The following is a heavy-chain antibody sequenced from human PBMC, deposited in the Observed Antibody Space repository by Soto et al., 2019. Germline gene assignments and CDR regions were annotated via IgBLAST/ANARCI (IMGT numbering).Heavy chain of an antibody. CDR2: INAGNGNT. Sequence: GASVKVSCKASGYTFTSYAMHWVRQAPGQRLEWMGWINAGNGNTKYSQKFQGRVTITRDTSASTAYMELSSLRSEDTAVYYCARWGGGSGWYGYSRGYFDYWGQGTLVTVSS. CDR1: GYTFTSYA. V-gene: IGHV1-3*01. CDR3: ARWGGGSGWYGYSRGYFDY. J-gene: IGHJ4*02. D-gene: IGHD6-19*01.